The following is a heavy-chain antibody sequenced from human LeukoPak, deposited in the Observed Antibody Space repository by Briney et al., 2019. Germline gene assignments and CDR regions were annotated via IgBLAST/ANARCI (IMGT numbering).Heavy chain of an antibody. CDR3: AKDAVYDDSSGYFDY. CDR2: ISGRGGST. CDR1: GFTFNIYA. V-gene: IGHV3-23*01. D-gene: IGHD3-22*01. J-gene: IGHJ4*02. Sequence: EGSLRLSCAASGFTFNIYAMSWVRQAPGKGLEWVSAISGRGGSTYYADSVKGRFIISRDNSKNTLFLQMNSLRAEDTAVYYCAKDAVYDDSSGYFDYWGQGTLVTV.